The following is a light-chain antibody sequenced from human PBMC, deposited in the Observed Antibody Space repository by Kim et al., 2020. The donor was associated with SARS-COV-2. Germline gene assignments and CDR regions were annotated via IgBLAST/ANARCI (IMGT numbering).Light chain of an antibody. V-gene: IGKV1-33*01. CDR2: DAS. J-gene: IGKJ4*01. CDR1: QDIANY. Sequence: ASVGDRVTITGRASQDIANYLNWFQQKPGKAPKLLVYDASTLQAGVPSGFSGSGSGTDFTFTITSLQPEDIATYYCQQYSNLPLTFGAGTKVDIK. CDR3: QQYSNLPLT.